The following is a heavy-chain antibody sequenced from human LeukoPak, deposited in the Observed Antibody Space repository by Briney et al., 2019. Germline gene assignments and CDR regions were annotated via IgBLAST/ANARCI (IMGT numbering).Heavy chain of an antibody. J-gene: IGHJ4*02. D-gene: IGHD2-21*02. CDR1: GGTFSSYA. CDR2: IIPIFGTA. Sequence: SVKVSCKASGGTFSSYAVSWVRQAPGQGLEWMGGIIPIFGTANYAQKFQGRVTITTDESTSTAYMELSSLRSEDTAVYYCARAKTLVTTIDYWGQGTLVTVSS. V-gene: IGHV1-69*05. CDR3: ARAKTLVTTIDY.